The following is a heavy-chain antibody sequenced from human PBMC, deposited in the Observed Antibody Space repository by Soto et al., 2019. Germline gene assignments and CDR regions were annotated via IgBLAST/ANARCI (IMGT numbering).Heavy chain of an antibody. D-gene: IGHD6-19*01. CDR2: VSGSGGTT. Sequence: EVQLLDSGGGLVQPGGSLRLSCAASGVTFSSSAMSWVRQAPGKGLEWVSAVSGSGGTTYYADSVRGRFTISRDNSKNTLYLQMNSLRAEDTAIYFRARCTVDTIVTSGWCHYLDPWGQGTLVTVSS. J-gene: IGHJ5*02. V-gene: IGHV3-23*01. CDR1: GVTFSSSA. CDR3: ARCTVDTIVTSGWCHYLDP.